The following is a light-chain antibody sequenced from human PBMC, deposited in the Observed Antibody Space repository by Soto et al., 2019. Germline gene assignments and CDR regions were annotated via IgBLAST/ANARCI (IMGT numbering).Light chain of an antibody. CDR2: SNN. Sequence: QSVLTQPPSASGTPGQRVTISCSGSSSNNGSNTVNWYQQLPGTAPKLLIYSNNQRPSGVPDRFSGSKSGTSASLAISGLQSEDEADYYCAAWDDSLNGYAFGTGTKVTVL. CDR3: AAWDDSLNGYA. CDR1: SSNNGSNT. J-gene: IGLJ1*01. V-gene: IGLV1-44*01.